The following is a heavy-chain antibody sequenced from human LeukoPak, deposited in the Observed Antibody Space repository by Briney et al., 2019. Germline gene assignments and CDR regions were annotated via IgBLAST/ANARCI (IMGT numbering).Heavy chain of an antibody. CDR1: GGSISSYY. Sequence: SETLSLTCTVSGGSISSYYWSWIRQPPGKGLEWIGYIYYSGSTNYNPSLKGRVTISVDTSKNQFSLKLSSVTAADTAVYYCATARGRTRYYFDYWGQGTLVTVSS. D-gene: IGHD6-6*01. CDR2: IYYSGST. V-gene: IGHV4-59*01. J-gene: IGHJ4*02. CDR3: ATARGRTRYYFDY.